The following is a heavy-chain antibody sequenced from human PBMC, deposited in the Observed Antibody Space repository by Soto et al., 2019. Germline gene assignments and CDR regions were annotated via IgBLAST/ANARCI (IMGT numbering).Heavy chain of an antibody. CDR1: GFTFRQYG. V-gene: IGHV3-33*01. CDR3: VRCWGSGVHLSCLDL. Sequence: QVQLVESGGGVVQPGTSLRLSCAASGFTFRQYGMHWVRQAPGKGLEWVAVIFYDGFNEYYADSVRGRFTVSRDNSGNRVYLPMNSLRVEVPAVYCCVRCWGSGVHLSCLDLWGQGTAVVFSS. J-gene: IGHJ3*01. D-gene: IGHD6-19*01. CDR2: IFYDGFNE.